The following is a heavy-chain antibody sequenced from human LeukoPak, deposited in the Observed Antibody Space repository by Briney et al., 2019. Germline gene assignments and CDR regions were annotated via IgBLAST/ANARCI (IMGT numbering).Heavy chain of an antibody. D-gene: IGHD1-7*01. CDR1: GGTFSSYA. Sequence: SVKVSCKASGGTFSSYAIGWVRQAPGQGLEWMGGIIPIFGTANYAQKFQGRVTITADESTSTAYMELRSLRSDDTAVYYCARERGKNWNYTPLDAFDIWGQGTMVTVSS. CDR2: IIPIFGTA. V-gene: IGHV1-69*13. CDR3: ARERGKNWNYTPLDAFDI. J-gene: IGHJ3*02.